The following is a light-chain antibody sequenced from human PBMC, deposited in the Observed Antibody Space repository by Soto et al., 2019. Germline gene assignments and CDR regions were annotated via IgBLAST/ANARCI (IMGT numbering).Light chain of an antibody. Sequence: EIVLTQSPGTLSLSPGERATLSCRASQSVSSSYLAWYQQKPGQAPRLLIYDTSNRAAGIPARFSGSGSGTDFALTISSLEPEDFAVYYCQQREQWPTFGGGTKVDIK. CDR3: QQREQWPT. CDR2: DTS. J-gene: IGKJ4*01. CDR1: QSVSSSY. V-gene: IGKV3D-20*02.